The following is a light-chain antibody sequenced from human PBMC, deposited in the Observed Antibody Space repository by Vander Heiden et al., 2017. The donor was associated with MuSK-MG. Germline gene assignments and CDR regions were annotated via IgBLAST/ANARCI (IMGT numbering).Light chain of an antibody. CDR3: TSYEGGINCVV. J-gene: IGLJ2*01. V-gene: IGLV2-8*01. CDR2: EVN. CDR1: TSDVGGYDF. Sequence: QSPLTQPPSASGSPGQSVTISCTGTTSDVGGYDFVTWYQQHPGTAPKLLMYEVNKRPSGVPGRFSGSKSGNTASLTVCGLQAEDEADYYCTSYEGGINCVVIGGGTKLTVL.